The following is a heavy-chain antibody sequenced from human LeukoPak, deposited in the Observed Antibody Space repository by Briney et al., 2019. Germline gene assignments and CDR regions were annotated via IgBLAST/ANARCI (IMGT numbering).Heavy chain of an antibody. V-gene: IGHV3-15*01. CDR2: IKSKTDGGTT. Sequence: PGGSLRLSCAASGFTFSNAWMSWFRQAPGKGLEWVGRIKSKTDGGTTDYAAPVKGRFTISRDDSKNTLYLQMNSLKTEDTAVYYCTTSIADLHSYDYWGQGTLVTVSS. CDR3: TTSIADLHSYDY. CDR1: GFTFSNAW. J-gene: IGHJ4*02. D-gene: IGHD6-6*01.